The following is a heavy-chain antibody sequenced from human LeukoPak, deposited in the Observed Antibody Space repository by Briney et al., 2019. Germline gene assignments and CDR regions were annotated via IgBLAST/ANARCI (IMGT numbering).Heavy chain of an antibody. J-gene: IGHJ6*03. CDR3: AREKYSSSSLNYYYYMDV. CDR2: IYTSGST. CDR1: GYSISSGYY. Sequence: SETLSLTCTVSGYSISSGYYWGWIRQPPGKGLEWIGRIYTSGSTNYNPSLKSRVTISVDTSKNQFSLKLSSVTAADTAVYYCAREKYSSSSLNYYYYMDVWGKGTTVTVSS. D-gene: IGHD6-6*01. V-gene: IGHV4-38-2*02.